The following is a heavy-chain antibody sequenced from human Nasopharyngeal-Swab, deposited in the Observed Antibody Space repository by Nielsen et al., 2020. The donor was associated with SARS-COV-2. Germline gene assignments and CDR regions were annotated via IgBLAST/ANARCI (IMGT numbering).Heavy chain of an antibody. Sequence: GGSLRLSCAASGFTVSSEYMTWVRQAPGKGLEWVSIIYSGGRTYYADSVKGRFTISRHNSNNTLYLQMNSLRVEDTAVYYCAKGYGEILTGYYYGLDVWGQGTTVTVSS. V-gene: IGHV3-53*01. CDR2: IYSGGRT. J-gene: IGHJ6*02. CDR1: GFTVSSEY. D-gene: IGHD3-9*01. CDR3: AKGYGEILTGYYYGLDV.